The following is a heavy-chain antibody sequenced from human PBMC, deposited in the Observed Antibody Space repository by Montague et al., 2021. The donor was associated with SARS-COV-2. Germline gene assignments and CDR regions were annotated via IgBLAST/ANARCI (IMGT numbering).Heavy chain of an antibody. V-gene: IGHV4-34*01. CDR1: GGSFSGYY. Sequence: SETLSLTRAVYGGSFSGYYWSWIRQPPGKGLEWIGEINHSGSTNYNPSLKSQVTISVDTSKSQFSLNMSSVTAADTAVYYCARVRAVPAAMRIFTLGRSYYGMDVWGQGTTVTVSS. J-gene: IGHJ6*02. D-gene: IGHD2-2*01. CDR3: ARVRAVPAAMRIFTLGRSYYGMDV. CDR2: INHSGST.